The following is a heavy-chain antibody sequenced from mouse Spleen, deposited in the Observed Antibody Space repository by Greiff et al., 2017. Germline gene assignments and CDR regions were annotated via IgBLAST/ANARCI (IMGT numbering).Heavy chain of an antibody. J-gene: IGHJ4*01. CDR2: IYTGDGDT. D-gene: IGHD1-2*01. CDR3: TGGYDYAMDY. CDR1: GYAFSSSW. Sequence: QVKLKQSGPELVKPGASVKISCTASGYAFSSSWMNWVKQRPGKGLEWIGRIYTGDGDTNYNGYFKGQATLTADKSYSTAYMKLSRLTSEDSAVYYGTGGYDYAMDYWGQGTSVTVSS. V-gene: IGHV1-82*01.